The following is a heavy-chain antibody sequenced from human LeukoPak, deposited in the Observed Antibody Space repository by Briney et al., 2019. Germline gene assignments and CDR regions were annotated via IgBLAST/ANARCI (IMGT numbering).Heavy chain of an antibody. CDR2: ITHSGGGN. CDR1: RYTLTGYY. D-gene: IGHD2-21*02. CDR3: ASGYCGGDCYYDF. Sequence: ASVKDSCKAARYTLTGYYMHSVRQAPGQRLEWMGKITHSGGGNSEAQKFQGRVTMTRDTSTSTVFMELSSLRSEDTAVYYCASGYCGGDCYYDFWGQGALVTVSS. J-gene: IGHJ4*02. V-gene: IGHV1-46*01.